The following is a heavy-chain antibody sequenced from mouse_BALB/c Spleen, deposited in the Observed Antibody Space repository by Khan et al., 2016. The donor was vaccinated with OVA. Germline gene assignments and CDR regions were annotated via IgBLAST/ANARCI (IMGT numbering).Heavy chain of an antibody. J-gene: IGHJ3*01. Sequence: QVQLQPSGAELVKPGASVRLSCKASGYTFTSYYLYWVKQRPGQGLEWIGDINPSNGDTNFNEKFKSKATLTVDKSSSTAYIHLNSLTSEDSAVYYCTRSGYGSFADWGQGTLVTVSA. D-gene: IGHD2-2*01. V-gene: IGHV1-53*01. CDR3: TRSGYGSFAD. CDR2: INPSNGDT. CDR1: GYTFTSYY.